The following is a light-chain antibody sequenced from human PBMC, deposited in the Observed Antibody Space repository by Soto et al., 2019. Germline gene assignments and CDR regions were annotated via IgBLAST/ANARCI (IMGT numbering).Light chain of an antibody. Sequence: DIQMTQSPSTLSASVGDRVTITCRASQDISYWLAWYQQKPGKAPRLLIKKASSLESGVPSRFTGSRSGTEFTLTISSLQPDYFATYYCQQYNSYTTFGQGTKVEI. CDR3: QQYNSYTT. CDR2: KAS. V-gene: IGKV1-5*03. J-gene: IGKJ1*01. CDR1: QDISYW.